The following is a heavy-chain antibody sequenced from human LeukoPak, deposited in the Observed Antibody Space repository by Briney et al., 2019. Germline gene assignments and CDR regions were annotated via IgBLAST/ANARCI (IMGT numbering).Heavy chain of an antibody. CDR2: INPSGGST. J-gene: IGHJ4*02. Sequence: ASVKVSCKASGYTFTSYYMHWVRQAPGQGLEWMGIINPSGGSTSYAQKFQGRVTMTRDTSTSTVYMELSSLRSEDTAVYYCARAGVGARPTPPANYWGQGTLVTVSS. V-gene: IGHV1-46*01. CDR3: ARAGVGARPTPPANY. CDR1: GYTFTSYY. D-gene: IGHD1-26*01.